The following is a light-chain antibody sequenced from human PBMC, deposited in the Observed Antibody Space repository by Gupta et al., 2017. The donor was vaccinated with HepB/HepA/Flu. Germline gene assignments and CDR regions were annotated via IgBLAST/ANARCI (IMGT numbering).Light chain of an antibody. CDR2: GAS. CDR3: QQYDNWPPLT. V-gene: IGKV3-15*01. Sequence: EIVMTQSPATLSVSPGGRATLSCRASQSINSNLAWYQQKPGQPPRLLIYGASSRATGIPARCSGSGYGTEFTLTISSLQSEDVAIYYCQQYDNWPPLTFGGGTKVEIK. J-gene: IGKJ4*01. CDR1: QSINSN.